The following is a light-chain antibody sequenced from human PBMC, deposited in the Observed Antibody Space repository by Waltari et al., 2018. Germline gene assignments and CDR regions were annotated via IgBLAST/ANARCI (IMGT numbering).Light chain of an antibody. CDR2: GSA. Sequence: DIQMTQFPSSLSASVGDRVTIACRASQNITNYLNWYQHRPGKAPKILIYGSANLQSGVPSRFSGGGSGTDFTLTLDSLQPEDFAIYYCLQTYTTPYAFGQGTRLDIK. J-gene: IGKJ2*01. CDR3: LQTYTTPYA. V-gene: IGKV1-39*01. CDR1: QNITNY.